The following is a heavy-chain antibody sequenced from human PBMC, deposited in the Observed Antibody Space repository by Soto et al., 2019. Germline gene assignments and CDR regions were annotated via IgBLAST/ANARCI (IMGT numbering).Heavy chain of an antibody. CDR2: INHSGST. D-gene: IGHD2-2*01. CDR3: ARDRCSSTSCYGGSLDY. V-gene: IGHV4-34*01. Sequence: QVQLQQWGAGLLKPSETLSLTCAVYGGSFSGYYWSWIRQPPGKGLEWIGEINHSGSTNYNPSLKRRVTISVDTSKNQFSLKLSSVTAADTAVYYCARDRCSSTSCYGGSLDYWGQGTLVTVSS. J-gene: IGHJ4*02. CDR1: GGSFSGYY.